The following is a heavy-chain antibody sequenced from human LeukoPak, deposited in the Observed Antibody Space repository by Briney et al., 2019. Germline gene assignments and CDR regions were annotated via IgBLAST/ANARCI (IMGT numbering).Heavy chain of an antibody. CDR2: ISAYNGNT. V-gene: IGHV1-18*01. Sequence: ASVKVSCKASGYTFTSYGISWVRQAPGQGLEWMGWISAYNGNTNYAQKFQDRVTMTTDTSTSTAYMELRSLRPDDTAVYYCAREGSQQLALDYWGQGTLVTVSS. CDR3: AREGSQQLALDY. J-gene: IGHJ4*02. CDR1: GYTFTSYG. D-gene: IGHD6-13*01.